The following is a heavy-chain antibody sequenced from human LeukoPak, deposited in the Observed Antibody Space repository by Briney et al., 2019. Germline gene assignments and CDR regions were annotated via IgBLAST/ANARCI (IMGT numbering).Heavy chain of an antibody. J-gene: IGHJ4*02. CDR2: INAGNGNT. CDR3: ARGGVTIFGVVVGELFDY. Sequence: ASVKVSCKASGYTFTSYAMRWVRQAPGQRLEWMGWINAGNGNTKYSQKFQGRVTITRDTSASTAYMELSSLRSEDTAVYYCARGGVTIFGVVVGELFDYWGQGTLVTVSS. V-gene: IGHV1-3*01. D-gene: IGHD3-3*01. CDR1: GYTFTSYA.